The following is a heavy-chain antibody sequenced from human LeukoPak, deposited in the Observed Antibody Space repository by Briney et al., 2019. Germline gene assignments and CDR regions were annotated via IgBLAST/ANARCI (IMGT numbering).Heavy chain of an antibody. V-gene: IGHV3-48*01. J-gene: IGHJ5*02. CDR2: SGISSGII. Sequence: GGSLRLSCVSSGFNLRDYAVNWVRQSPWKGLEWIASSGISSGIIYYGDSVKGRFTVSRDNANNSLYLQMSGLRVEDRGIYYCARDTYHYDSRAYSLDLWGQGTLVTVSS. CDR1: GFNLRDYA. D-gene: IGHD3-22*01. CDR3: ARDTYHYDSRAYSLDL.